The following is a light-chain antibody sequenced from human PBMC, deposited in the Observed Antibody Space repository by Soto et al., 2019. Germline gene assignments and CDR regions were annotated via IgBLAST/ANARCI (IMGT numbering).Light chain of an antibody. CDR1: QSISTY. J-gene: IGKJ1*01. CDR3: QQSYSTRWT. V-gene: IGKV1-39*01. CDR2: GAS. Sequence: DIQMTQSPSSLSASVGDRVTITCRASQSISTYLNWYQHKPGRAPRLLIYGASSLQGRVPSRFSGSGSGTDFTLTISSLQPEDFATYYCQQSYSTRWTFGQGTKVEIK.